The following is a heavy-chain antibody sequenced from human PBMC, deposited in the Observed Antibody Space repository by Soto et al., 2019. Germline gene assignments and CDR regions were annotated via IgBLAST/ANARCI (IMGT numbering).Heavy chain of an antibody. CDR1: GYTFTSYG. V-gene: IGHV1-18*01. CDR3: ARDTNYSDDSNTPYNAFDI. CDR2: ISAYNGNT. D-gene: IGHD3-22*01. Sequence: ASVKVSCKASGYTFTSYGISWVRQAPGQGLEWMGWISAYNGNTNYAQKLQGRVTMTTDTSTSTAYMELRSLRSDDTAVYYCARDTNYSDDSNTPYNAFDIWGQGTMVTVSS. J-gene: IGHJ3*02.